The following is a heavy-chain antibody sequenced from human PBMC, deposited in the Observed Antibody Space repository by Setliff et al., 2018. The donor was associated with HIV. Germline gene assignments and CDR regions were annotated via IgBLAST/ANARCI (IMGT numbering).Heavy chain of an antibody. J-gene: IGHJ4*02. CDR3: ARASPPPGWSCTNGVCYYFDY. D-gene: IGHD2-8*01. CDR1: GGSISSGSYF. Sequence: PSETLSLTCTVSGGSISSGSYFWTWIRQPAGKGLEWIGRIYTSGSTNYNPSLQSRVTISVDTSKNPFSLKLSSVTAADTAVYYCARASPPPGWSCTNGVCYYFDYWGQGTLVTVSS. CDR2: IYTSGST. V-gene: IGHV4-61*02.